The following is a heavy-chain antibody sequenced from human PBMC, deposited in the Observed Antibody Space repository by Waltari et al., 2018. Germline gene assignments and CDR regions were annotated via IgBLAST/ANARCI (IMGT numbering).Heavy chain of an antibody. CDR2: SYYSGST. D-gene: IGHD6-6*01. Sequence: QVQLQESGPGLVKPSETLSLTCTVSGGSISSYYWSWIRQPQGKGLEWIGYSYYSGSTNYNPSLKSRVTISVDTSKNQFSLKLSSVTAADTAVYYCARRDSSSSFDYWGQGTLVTVSS. J-gene: IGHJ4*02. V-gene: IGHV4-59*01. CDR1: GGSISSYY. CDR3: ARRDSSSSFDY.